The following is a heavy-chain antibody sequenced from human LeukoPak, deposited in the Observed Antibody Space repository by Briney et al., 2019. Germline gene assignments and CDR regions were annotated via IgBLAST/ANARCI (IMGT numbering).Heavy chain of an antibody. J-gene: IGHJ4*02. V-gene: IGHV3-30*03. Sequence: GGSLRLSCAASGFTFSSYGMHWVRQAPGKGLEWVALISYDGSNSYYADSAKGRFTMSRDNSKNTLYLQMNSLRAEDTAVYYCAASYYYDSTRYYSPGYWGQGTLVTVSS. D-gene: IGHD3-22*01. CDR2: ISYDGSNS. CDR1: GFTFSSYG. CDR3: AASYYYDSTRYYSPGY.